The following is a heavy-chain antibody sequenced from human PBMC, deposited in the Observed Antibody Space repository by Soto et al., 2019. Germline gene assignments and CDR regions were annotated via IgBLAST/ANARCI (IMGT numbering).Heavy chain of an antibody. D-gene: IGHD6-13*01. CDR2: INHRGSA. CDR3: ARERRPPQHWYFDL. CDR1: GGSFRGYY. V-gene: IGHV4-34*01. J-gene: IGHJ2*01. Sequence: QVHLQQWGAGLLKPSETLSVTCAVYGGSFRGYYWSWIRQPPGKGLEWIGEINHRGSAHYNPSLKSRVTISVDPSKQQFSLKVTSVTAADTAVYYCARERRPPQHWYFDLWGRGTLVAVSS.